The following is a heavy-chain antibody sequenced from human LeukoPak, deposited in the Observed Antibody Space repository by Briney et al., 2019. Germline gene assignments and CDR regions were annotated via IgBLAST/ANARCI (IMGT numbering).Heavy chain of an antibody. CDR2: INHSGST. V-gene: IGHV4-34*01. D-gene: IGHD1-20*01. CDR3: AREVVGGYNWKIRDRYMDV. J-gene: IGHJ6*03. Sequence: PSETLSLTCAVYGGSFSGYYWSWIRQPPGKGLEWSGEINHSGSTNYNPSLKSRVTISVDTSKNQFSLKLSSVTAADTAVYYCAREVVGGYNWKIRDRYMDVWGKGTTVTVSS. CDR1: GGSFSGYY.